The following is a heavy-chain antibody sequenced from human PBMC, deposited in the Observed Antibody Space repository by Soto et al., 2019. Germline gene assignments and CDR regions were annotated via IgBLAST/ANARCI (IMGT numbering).Heavy chain of an antibody. V-gene: IGHV1-18*01. CDR1: GYTFPTST. CDR3: AIADYDDDDY. J-gene: IGHJ4*02. D-gene: IGHD4-17*01. CDR2: IKAYSGNT. Sequence: ASVKVSCKASGYTFPTSTISWVRQAPGQGLERKGWIKAYSGNTNYAQKLQGRVTMTTDTSTNTAYMELSCLSTDDTAIYYCAIADYDDDDYWGQRTLVTVSS.